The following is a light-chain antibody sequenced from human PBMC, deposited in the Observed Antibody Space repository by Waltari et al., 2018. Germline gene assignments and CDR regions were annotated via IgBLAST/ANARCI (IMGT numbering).Light chain of an antibody. CDR2: KAS. Sequence: DIQMTQFPSTLSASVGDRVTITCRASESINRWLAWYQQKPGKAPKLLIYKASTLQSGVPSRFSGSGSETQFTLTINGLQPDDFATYYCQQYDPYPWTFGQGTKVEIK. CDR3: QQYDPYPWT. CDR1: ESINRW. V-gene: IGKV1-5*03. J-gene: IGKJ1*01.